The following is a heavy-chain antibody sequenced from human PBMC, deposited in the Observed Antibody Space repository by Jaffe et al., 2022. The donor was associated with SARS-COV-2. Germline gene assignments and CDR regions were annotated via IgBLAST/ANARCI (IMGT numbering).Heavy chain of an antibody. CDR3: AESIVGATRDLRGTFDI. Sequence: QVQLVQSGAEVKKPGSSVKVSCKASGGTFSSYAISWVRQAPGQGLEWMGGIIPIFGTANYAQKFQGRVTITADESTSTAYMELSSLRSEDTAVYYCAESIVGATRDLRGTFDIWGQGTMVTVSS. CDR1: GGTFSSYA. V-gene: IGHV1-69*01. D-gene: IGHD1-26*01. J-gene: IGHJ3*02. CDR2: IIPIFGTA.